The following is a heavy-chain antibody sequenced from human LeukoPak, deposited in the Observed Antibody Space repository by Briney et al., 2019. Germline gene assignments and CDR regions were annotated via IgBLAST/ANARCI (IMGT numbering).Heavy chain of an antibody. CDR2: SYYRSKWYN. D-gene: IGHD5-24*01. CDR1: GDSVSSNSAA. V-gene: IGHV6-1*01. CDR3: ARVEMATTSFDY. J-gene: IGHJ4*02. Sequence: SQTLSLTCAFSGDSVSSNSAAWNWIRQSPSRGLEWLGRSYYRSKWYNDYAVSVKSRITINPDTSKNQFSLQLNSVTPEDTAVYYRARVEMATTSFDYWGQGTLVTVSS.